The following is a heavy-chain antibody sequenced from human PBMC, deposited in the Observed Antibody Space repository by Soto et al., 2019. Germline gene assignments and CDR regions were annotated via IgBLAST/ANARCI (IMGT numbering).Heavy chain of an antibody. Sequence: SVKVSCKASGGTFSSYAISWVRQAPGQGLEWMGGIIPIFGTANYAQKFQGRVTITADESTSTAYMEQSSLRSEDTAVYYCARQNTAMVTMEYWREYYYYGMDVWGQGTTVTVSS. CDR2: IIPIFGTA. CDR3: ARQNTAMVTMEYWREYYYYGMDV. J-gene: IGHJ6*02. V-gene: IGHV1-69*13. D-gene: IGHD5-18*01. CDR1: GGTFSSYA.